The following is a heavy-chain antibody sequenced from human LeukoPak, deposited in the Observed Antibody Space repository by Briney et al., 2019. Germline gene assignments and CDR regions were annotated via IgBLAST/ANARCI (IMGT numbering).Heavy chain of an antibody. CDR3: TIIVVVPAAADAFDI. CDR1: GFTFSGSA. Sequence: GGSLRPSCAASGFTFSGSAMHWVRQASGKGLEWVGRIRSKANSYATAYAASVKGRFTISRDDSKNTAYLQMNSLKTEDTAVYYCTIIVVVPAAADAFDIWGQGTMVTVSS. CDR2: IRSKANSYAT. D-gene: IGHD2-2*01. V-gene: IGHV3-73*01. J-gene: IGHJ3*02.